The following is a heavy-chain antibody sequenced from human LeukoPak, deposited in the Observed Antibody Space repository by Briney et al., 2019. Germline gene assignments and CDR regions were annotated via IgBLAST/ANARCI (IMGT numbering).Heavy chain of an antibody. CDR3: AKDSMWLLDKDGIDY. D-gene: IGHD5-12*01. J-gene: IGHJ4*02. CDR2: IRYDGSNK. Sequence: GGSLRLSCAASGFTFSSYGMHWVRQAPGKGLEWVAFIRYDGSNKYYADSVKGRFTISRDNSKNTLYLQMNSLRAEDTAVYHCAKDSMWLLDKDGIDYWGQGTLVTVSS. V-gene: IGHV3-30*02. CDR1: GFTFSSYG.